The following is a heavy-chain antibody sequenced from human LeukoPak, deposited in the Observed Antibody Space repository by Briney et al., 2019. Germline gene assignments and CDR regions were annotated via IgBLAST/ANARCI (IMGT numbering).Heavy chain of an antibody. D-gene: IGHD4-17*01. CDR3: VKDHQTVTRGYFDY. CDR1: GFTFSSYA. J-gene: IGHJ4*02. CDR2: ISSNGGGT. V-gene: IGHV3-64D*09. Sequence: GGSLRLSCSAPGFTFSSYAMHWVRQAPGKGLEYVSAISSNGGGTYYADSVKGRFTISRDNSKNTLYLQMSSLRAEDTAVYYCVKDHQTVTRGYFDYWGQGTLVTVSS.